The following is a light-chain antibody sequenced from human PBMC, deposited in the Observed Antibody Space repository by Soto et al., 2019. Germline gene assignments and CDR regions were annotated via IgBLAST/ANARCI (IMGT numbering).Light chain of an antibody. J-gene: IGLJ1*01. CDR1: SSDVGGYNY. V-gene: IGLV2-8*01. Sequence: QSALTQPPSASGSPGQSVTTSCTGTSSDVGGYNYVSWYQQHPGKVPKLMIYEVSKRPSGVPDRFSGSKSGNTASLTVSGLQAEDEADYYCSSYAGSNTDYVFGTGTKV. CDR3: SSYAGSNTDYV. CDR2: EVS.